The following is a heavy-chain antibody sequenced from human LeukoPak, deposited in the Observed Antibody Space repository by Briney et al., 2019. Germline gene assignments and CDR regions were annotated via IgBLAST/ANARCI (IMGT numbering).Heavy chain of an antibody. CDR2: INSDGSTT. CDR3: AKDKEAAWKYYDFWSGYYSGGT. D-gene: IGHD3-3*01. J-gene: IGHJ5*02. Sequence: PGGSLRLSCAASGFTFSSHWMHWVRQAPGKGLLWVSRINSDGSTTSYADSVKGRFTISRDNSKNTLYLQMNSLRAEDTAVYYCAKDKEAAWKYYDFWSGYYSGGTWGQGTLVTVSS. CDR1: GFTFSSHW. V-gene: IGHV3-74*01.